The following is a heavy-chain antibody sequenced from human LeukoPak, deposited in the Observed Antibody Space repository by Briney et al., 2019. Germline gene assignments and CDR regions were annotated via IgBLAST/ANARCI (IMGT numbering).Heavy chain of an antibody. D-gene: IGHD6-13*01. CDR1: GFTFDDYA. Sequence: PGGSLRLSCAASGFTFDDYAMHWVRQAPGKGLEWVSGISWNSGSIGYADSVKGRFTISRDNAKNSLYLQMNSLRAEDTALYYCAKDSGYSSSEFDYWGQGTLVTVSS. CDR3: AKDSGYSSSEFDY. CDR2: ISWNSGSI. V-gene: IGHV3-9*01. J-gene: IGHJ4*02.